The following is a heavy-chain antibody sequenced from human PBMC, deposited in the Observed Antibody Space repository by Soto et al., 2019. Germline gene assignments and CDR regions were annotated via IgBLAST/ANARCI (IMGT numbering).Heavy chain of an antibody. CDR3: AREPGSMDV. Sequence: GGSLRLSCAASGFTFSSYSMNWVRQAPGKGLEWVSYISSSSTIYYADSVKGRFTISRDNAKNSLYLQMNSLRDEDTAVYYCAREPGSMDVWGQGTTVTVSS. CDR2: ISSSSTI. J-gene: IGHJ6*02. CDR1: GFTFSSYS. V-gene: IGHV3-48*02.